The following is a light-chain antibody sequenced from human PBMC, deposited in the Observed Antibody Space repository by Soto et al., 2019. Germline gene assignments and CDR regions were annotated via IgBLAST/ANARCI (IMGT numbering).Light chain of an antibody. Sequence: EIVMTQSPATLSVSPGERATLSCRASQSVSSNLAWYQQKPGQAPRLLIYGASTRATGIPARFSGSGSGTEFTLTIRSLQSEDFAVYYCQQYNNWPLLFGGGTKVEIK. CDR3: QQYNNWPLL. V-gene: IGKV3-15*01. CDR2: GAS. J-gene: IGKJ4*01. CDR1: QSVSSN.